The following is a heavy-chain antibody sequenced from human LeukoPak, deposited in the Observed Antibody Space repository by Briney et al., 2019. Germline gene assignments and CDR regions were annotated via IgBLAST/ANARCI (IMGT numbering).Heavy chain of an antibody. Sequence: HSGGSLRLSCAASGFTFSSYGMHWVRQAPGKGLEWVAFIRYHGSNKYYADSVKGRFTISRDNSKNTLYLQMNSLRAEDTAVYYCANGLPGGVNDAFDIWGQGTMVTVSS. CDR2: IRYHGSNK. V-gene: IGHV3-30*02. J-gene: IGHJ3*02. CDR3: ANGLPGGVNDAFDI. D-gene: IGHD3-10*01. CDR1: GFTFSSYG.